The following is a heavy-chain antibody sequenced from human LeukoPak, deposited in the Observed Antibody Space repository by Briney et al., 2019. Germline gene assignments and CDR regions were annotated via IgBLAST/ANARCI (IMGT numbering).Heavy chain of an antibody. CDR2: IKEDGSEK. V-gene: IGHV3-7*01. D-gene: IGHD1-1*01. J-gene: IGHJ4*02. CDR3: ARGGTFVSDY. CDR1: GFTFSTFW. Sequence: GGSLRLSCAASGFTFSTFWMSWVRQAPGKGLEWVANIKEDGSEKYYVDSMEGRFTVSRDNAKNSLYLQMDSLRAEDTAVYYCARGGTFVSDYWGQGTLDTVSS.